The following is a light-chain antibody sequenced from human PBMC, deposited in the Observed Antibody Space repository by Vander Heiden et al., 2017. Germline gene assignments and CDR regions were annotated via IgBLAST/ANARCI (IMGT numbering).Light chain of an antibody. CDR2: GKN. CDR1: SLRSYY. V-gene: IGLV3-19*01. CDR3: NSRDSSGNHHWV. J-gene: IGLJ3*02. Sequence: SSELTQDPAASVALGQTVRITCQGDSLRSYYASWYQQKPGQAPVLVIYGKNNRPSGIPDRFSGSSSGNTASLTITGAQAEDEADYYCNSRDSSGNHHWVFGGGTKLTVL.